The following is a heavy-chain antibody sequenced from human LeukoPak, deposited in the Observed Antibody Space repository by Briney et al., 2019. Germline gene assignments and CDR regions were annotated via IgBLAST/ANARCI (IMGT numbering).Heavy chain of an antibody. CDR1: GGSISGYY. CDR3: ARGGVMVAGTPYYYYGMDV. Sequence: PSETLSLTCTVSGGSISGYYWSWIRQPPGKGLEWIGEINHSGSTNYNPSLKSRVTISVDTSKNQFSLKLSSVTAADTAVYYCARGGVMVAGTPYYYYGMDVWGQGTTVTVSS. CDR2: INHSGST. V-gene: IGHV4-34*01. J-gene: IGHJ6*02. D-gene: IGHD2-8*01.